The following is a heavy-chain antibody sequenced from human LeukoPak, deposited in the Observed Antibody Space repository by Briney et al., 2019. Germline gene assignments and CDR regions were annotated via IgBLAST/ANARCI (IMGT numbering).Heavy chain of an antibody. CDR1: GGSISSYY. CDR3: ARAMIIATSFDY. J-gene: IGHJ4*02. D-gene: IGHD3-22*01. V-gene: IGHV4-59*01. Sequence: SETLSLTCTVSGGSISSYYWSWIRQPPGKGLEWIGYIYYSGSTNYNPSLKSRVTISVDTSKNQFSLKLSSVTAADTAVYYCARAMIIATSFDYWGQGTLVTVCS. CDR2: IYYSGST.